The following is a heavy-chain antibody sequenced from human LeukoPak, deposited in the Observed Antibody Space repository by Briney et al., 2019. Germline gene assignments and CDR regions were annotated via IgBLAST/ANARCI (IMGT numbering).Heavy chain of an antibody. CDR3: ARDPYDSSGYYFQGYYYYGMDV. Sequence: PGGSLRLSCAASGFTFSDYYMSWIRQAPGKGLEWVSYISSSGSTIYYADSVKGQFTISRDNAKNSLYLQMNSLRAEDTAVYYCARDPYDSSGYYFQGYYYYGMDVWGQGTTVTVSS. V-gene: IGHV3-11*01. CDR2: ISSSGSTI. D-gene: IGHD3-22*01. J-gene: IGHJ6*02. CDR1: GFTFSDYY.